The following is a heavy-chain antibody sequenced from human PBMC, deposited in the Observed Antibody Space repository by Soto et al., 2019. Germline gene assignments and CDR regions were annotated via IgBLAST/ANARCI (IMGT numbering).Heavy chain of an antibody. CDR2: INHSGST. Sequence: SETLSLTCTVYGGSFSGHYWSWIRQPPGKGLEWIGEINHSGSTNSNPSLKSRVTISVDRSKNQFSLKLSSVTAADTAVYYCARGISMIVEAQRDAPDKYYFDSWGQGTQVTVSS. CDR3: ARGISMIVEAQRDAPDKYYFDS. V-gene: IGHV4-34*01. J-gene: IGHJ4*02. D-gene: IGHD3-22*01. CDR1: GGSFSGHY.